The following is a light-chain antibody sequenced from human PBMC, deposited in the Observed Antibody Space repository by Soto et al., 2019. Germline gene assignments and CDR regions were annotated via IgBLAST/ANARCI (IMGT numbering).Light chain of an antibody. V-gene: IGLV1-51*02. CDR3: GTWDSSLSAVV. CDR1: SSNIGNNY. J-gene: IGLJ2*01. Sequence: QSVLTQPPSVSAAPGQKVTISCSGSSSNIGNNYVSWYQQLPGTAPKLLIYENNKRPSGIPDRFSGSKSGTSATLGITGLQVGDEADYYCGTWDSSLSAVVFGRGTKLTVL. CDR2: ENN.